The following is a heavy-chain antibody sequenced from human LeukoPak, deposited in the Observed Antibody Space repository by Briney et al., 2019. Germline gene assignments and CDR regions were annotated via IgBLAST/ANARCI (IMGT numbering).Heavy chain of an antibody. Sequence: PSETLSLTCTVSGGSISSSSYYWGWIRQPPGKGLEWIGSIYYSGSTYYNPSLKSRVTISVDTSKNQFSLKLSSVTAADTAVYYCARLTDVGMVRGVITENNWFDPWGQGTLVTVSS. CDR2: IYYSGST. J-gene: IGHJ5*02. CDR3: ARLTDVGMVRGVITENNWFDP. CDR1: GGSISSSSYY. D-gene: IGHD3-10*01. V-gene: IGHV4-39*07.